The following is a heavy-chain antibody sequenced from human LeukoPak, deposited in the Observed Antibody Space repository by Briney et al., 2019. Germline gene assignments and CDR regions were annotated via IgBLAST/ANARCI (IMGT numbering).Heavy chain of an antibody. CDR2: ISYSGST. V-gene: IGHV4-39*01. CDR3: ARLRYSSSWNWFDP. J-gene: IGHJ5*02. D-gene: IGHD6-13*01. Sequence: SETLSLTCTVSAGSISSNNYYWGWIRQPPGTGLEWIASISYSGSTYYNPSLKSRITISADTSKNQFSLKVTSVTAADTAVYYCARLRYSSSWNWFDPWGQGTLVIVSS. CDR1: AGSISSNNYY.